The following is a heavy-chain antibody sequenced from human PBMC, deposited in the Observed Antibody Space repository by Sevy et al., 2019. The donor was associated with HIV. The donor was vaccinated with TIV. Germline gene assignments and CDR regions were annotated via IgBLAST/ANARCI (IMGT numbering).Heavy chain of an antibody. V-gene: IGHV3-15*01. CDR2: IKSKTDGGTT. Sequence: GGSLRLSCAVSGFTFSDAWMSWVRQAPGKGLEWVGLIKSKTDGGTTDYAAPVTGRFAISRDDSKNTLYLQMNSLKIAATAVYYCTTDILLGRWEGQGGYSWGKGTLVTVSS. J-gene: IGHJ4*02. D-gene: IGHD1-26*01. CDR1: GFTFSDAW. CDR3: TTDILLGRWEGQGGYS.